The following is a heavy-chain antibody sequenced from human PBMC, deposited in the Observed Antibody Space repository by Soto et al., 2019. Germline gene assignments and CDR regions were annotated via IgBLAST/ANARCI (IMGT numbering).Heavy chain of an antibody. CDR1: GFTFSDHY. D-gene: IGHD3-22*01. Sequence: EVQLVESGGGLVQPGGSLRLSCAASGFTFSDHYMDWVRQAPGKGLEWVGRTRNKANSYTTEYAASVKGRFTISRDDSKNSLYLQMNSLKTEDTAVYYCATVRYDSSGYAGYWGQGTLVTVSS. J-gene: IGHJ4*02. V-gene: IGHV3-72*01. CDR2: TRNKANSYTT. CDR3: ATVRYDSSGYAGY.